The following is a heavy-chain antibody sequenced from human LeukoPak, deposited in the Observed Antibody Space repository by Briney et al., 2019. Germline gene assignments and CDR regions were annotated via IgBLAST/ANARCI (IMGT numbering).Heavy chain of an antibody. V-gene: IGHV3-23*01. Sequence: TGGSLRLSCAASGFTFSSYGMSWVRQAPGKRLEWVSAISGSGGSTYYADSVKGRFTMSRDNANNLVYLQMNSLRAEDTAVYYCARPVVAATTPDTFDIWGQGTMVTVSS. D-gene: IGHD2-15*01. J-gene: IGHJ3*02. CDR2: ISGSGGST. CDR3: ARPVVAATTPDTFDI. CDR1: GFTFSSYG.